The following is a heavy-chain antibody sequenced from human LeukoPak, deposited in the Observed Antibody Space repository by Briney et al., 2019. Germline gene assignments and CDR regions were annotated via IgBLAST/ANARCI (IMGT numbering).Heavy chain of an antibody. J-gene: IGHJ4*02. V-gene: IGHV3-48*01. CDR3: ARVPGDY. CDR2: ISSSSSTI. CDR1: GFTFNIYS. Sequence: SGGSLRLSCAASGFTFNIYSMNWVRQAPGKGLEWLSYISSSSSTIYYADSVKGRFTISRDNAKNSLYLQMNSLRAEDTAVYYCARVPGDYWGQGTLVTVSS.